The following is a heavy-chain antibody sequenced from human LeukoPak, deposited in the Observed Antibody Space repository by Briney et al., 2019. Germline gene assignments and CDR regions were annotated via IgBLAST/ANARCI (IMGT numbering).Heavy chain of an antibody. V-gene: IGHV1-2*02. CDR1: GYTFTGYY. CDR2: INPNSGGT. D-gene: IGHD4-17*01. J-gene: IGHJ5*02. CDR3: ARDPNLRYDWFDP. Sequence: ASVXVSCKASGYTFTGYYMHWVRQAPGQGLEWMGWINPNSGGTNYAQKFQGRVTMTRDTSISTAYMELSRLRSDDTAVYYCARDPNLRYDWFDPWGQGTLVTVSS.